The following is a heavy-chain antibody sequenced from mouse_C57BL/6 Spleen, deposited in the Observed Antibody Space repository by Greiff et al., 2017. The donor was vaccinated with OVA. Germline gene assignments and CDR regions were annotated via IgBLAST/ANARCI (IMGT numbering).Heavy chain of an antibody. CDR1: GFTFSSYT. V-gene: IGHV5-9*01. Sequence: EVKLVESGGGLVKPGGSLKLSCAASGFTFSSYTMSWVRQTPEKRLEWVATISGGGGNTYYPDSVKGRFTISRDNAKNTLYLQLSSRRSEDAALYYCARHDYGSSYHYYFDYWGQGTTLTVSS. J-gene: IGHJ2*01. CDR2: ISGGGGNT. CDR3: ARHDYGSSYHYYFDY. D-gene: IGHD1-1*01.